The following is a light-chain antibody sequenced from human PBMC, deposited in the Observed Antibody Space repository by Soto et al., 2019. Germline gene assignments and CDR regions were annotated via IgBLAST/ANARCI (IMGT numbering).Light chain of an antibody. CDR3: QQYNGLPTWT. CDR2: KAS. Sequence: DLQMTQSPSTLSASVGDRVTITCRASQNINIWLAWYQQKPGTAPKLLIYKASTLESGVPSRFSGNGSGTDFPLTISSLQPDDAATYYCQQYNGLPTWTFGQGTKVEMK. J-gene: IGKJ1*01. V-gene: IGKV1-5*03. CDR1: QNINIW.